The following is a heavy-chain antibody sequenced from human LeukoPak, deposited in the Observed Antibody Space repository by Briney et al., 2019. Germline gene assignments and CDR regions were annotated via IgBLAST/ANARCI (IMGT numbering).Heavy chain of an antibody. Sequence: ASVKVSCKASGGTFSSYAISWVGQAPGQGLEWMGGIIPIFGTANYAQKFQGRVTITTDESTSTAYMELSSLRSEDTAVYYCARAGYYDYVWPFYWGQGTLVTVSS. CDR3: ARAGYYDYVWPFY. V-gene: IGHV1-69*05. D-gene: IGHD3-16*01. CDR2: IIPIFGTA. CDR1: GGTFSSYA. J-gene: IGHJ4*02.